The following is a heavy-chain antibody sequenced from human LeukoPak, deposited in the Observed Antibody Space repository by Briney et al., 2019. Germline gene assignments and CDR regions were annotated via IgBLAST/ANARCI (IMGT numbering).Heavy chain of an antibody. D-gene: IGHD3-10*01. CDR1: GFAVSSNY. V-gene: IGHV3-53*01. CDR3: AKLKGWYGEGYFNY. Sequence: GGSLRLSCAASGFAVSSNYMSWVRQAPGKGLEWVSVIYSDGRTYYADSVKGRFTISRDISKNTLFLQMTSLRAEDTAVYYCAKLKGWYGEGYFNYWGQGTLVTVSS. CDR2: IYSDGRT. J-gene: IGHJ4*02.